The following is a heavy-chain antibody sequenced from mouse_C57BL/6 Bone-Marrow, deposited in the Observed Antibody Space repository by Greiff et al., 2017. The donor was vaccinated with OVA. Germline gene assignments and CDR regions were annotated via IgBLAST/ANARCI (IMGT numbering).Heavy chain of an antibody. V-gene: IGHV1-76*01. CDR1: GYTFTDYY. CDR3: ARRRVYYSNYVGYFDV. Sequence: VQLQQSGAELVRPGASVKLSCKASGYTFTDYYINWVKQRPGQGLEWIARIYPGSGNTYYNEKFKGKATLTAEKSSSTVYMQRSSLTSEDSAVYFCARRRVYYSNYVGYFDVWGTGTTVTVSS. CDR2: IYPGSGNT. J-gene: IGHJ1*03. D-gene: IGHD2-5*01.